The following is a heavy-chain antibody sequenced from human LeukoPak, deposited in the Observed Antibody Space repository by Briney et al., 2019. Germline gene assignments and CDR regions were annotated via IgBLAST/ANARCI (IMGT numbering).Heavy chain of an antibody. V-gene: IGHV4-39*01. Sequence: SETLSLTCTVSGGSISIISSSTYYWGSIRQAPGKGLEWIGSLYYGENSHYNPSLKSRATLSVDTSNNQFSLKLTSVTAADAAVYFRARQLPTAAADTRGYSDYWGQGTVVTVSS. D-gene: IGHD6-25*01. J-gene: IGHJ4*02. CDR3: ARQLPTAAADTRGYSDY. CDR2: LYYGENS. CDR1: GGSISIISSSTYY.